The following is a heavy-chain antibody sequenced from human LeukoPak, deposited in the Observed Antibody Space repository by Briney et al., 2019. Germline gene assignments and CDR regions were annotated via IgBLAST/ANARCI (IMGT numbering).Heavy chain of an antibody. D-gene: IGHD3-22*01. V-gene: IGHV3-11*04. J-gene: IGHJ3*02. CDR3: ARDRGHYYDSSGLRCAFDI. Sequence: PGGSLRLSCAASGFTFSDYYMSWIRQAPGKGLEWVSYISSSGSTICYADSVKGRFTISRDNAKNSLYLQMNSLRAEDTAVYYCARDRGHYYDSSGLRCAFDIWGQGTMVTVSS. CDR1: GFTFSDYY. CDR2: ISSSGSTI.